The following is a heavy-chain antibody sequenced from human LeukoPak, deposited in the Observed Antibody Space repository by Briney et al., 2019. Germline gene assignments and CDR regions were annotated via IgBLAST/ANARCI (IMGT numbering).Heavy chain of an antibody. CDR1: GFTFSSYW. V-gene: IGHV3-74*01. J-gene: IGHJ6*03. CDR2: INSDGSST. D-gene: IGHD4-23*01. Sequence: GGSLRLSCAASGFTFSSYWMHWVRQAPGKGLVWVSRINSDGSSTTYADSVNGRFTISRDNAKNTLYLQMNSLRAEDTALYYCARDGDTVLTRGYYYYMDVWGKGTTVTVSS. CDR3: ARDGDTVLTRGYYYYMDV.